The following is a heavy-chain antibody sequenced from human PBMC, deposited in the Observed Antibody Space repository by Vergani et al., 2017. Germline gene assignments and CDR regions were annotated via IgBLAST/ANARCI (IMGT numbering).Heavy chain of an antibody. CDR3: ARDSTSPVGSDY. CDR1: GFIFSDYY. V-gene: IGHV3-11*04. Sequence: PGGSLRLSCAASGFIFSDYYMTGIRQTPGKGLEWISQISGRGDTIYYAASVRGRFSVSRDNAKNSLYLQMNSLRVGDSAIYYCARDSTSPVGSDYWGLGTFVTVSS. CDR2: ISGRGDTI. D-gene: IGHD3-10*01. J-gene: IGHJ4*02.